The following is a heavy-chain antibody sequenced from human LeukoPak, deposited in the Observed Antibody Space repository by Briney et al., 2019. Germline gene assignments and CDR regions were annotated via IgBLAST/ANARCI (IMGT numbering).Heavy chain of an antibody. V-gene: IGHV1-46*01. J-gene: IGHJ5*02. Sequence: ASVNVSYKASGYTFTMYYIHWVRRAPGQGGEWMGLINPSDGATTYAQRFQGRVTMTRDMSTTTVYMELSRLRSDDTAVYYCASLGVCGGDCYLNWFDPWGQGTLVTVSS. D-gene: IGHD2-21*02. CDR1: GYTFTMYY. CDR2: INPSDGAT. CDR3: ASLGVCGGDCYLNWFDP.